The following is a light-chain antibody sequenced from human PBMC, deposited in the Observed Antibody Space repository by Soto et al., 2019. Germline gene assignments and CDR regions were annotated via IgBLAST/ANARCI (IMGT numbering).Light chain of an antibody. V-gene: IGLV2-14*03. CDR3: TLYTSSITYV. CDR2: DVT. J-gene: IGLJ1*01. Sequence: QSALTQPASVSGSPGQSITISCTGTSSDVGGYNFVSWYQHHPGKAPKLIIYDVTNRPSGISNRFSGSKSGNTASLTISGLQAEDEADYYCTLYTSSITYVFGTGTKVTVL. CDR1: SSDVGGYNF.